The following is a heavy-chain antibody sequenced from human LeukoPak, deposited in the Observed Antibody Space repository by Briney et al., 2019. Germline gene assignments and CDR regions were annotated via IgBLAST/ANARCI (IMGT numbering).Heavy chain of an antibody. CDR1: GYTFTGYY. Sequence: ASVKVSCKASGYTFTGYYMHWVRQAPGQGLEWMGWINPNSGGTNYAQKFQGRVTMTRDTSISTAYMELSRLRSDDTAVYYCARDVYCSGGSYWGIYFDYWGQGTLVTVSS. D-gene: IGHD2-15*01. CDR3: ARDVYCSGGSYWGIYFDY. V-gene: IGHV1-2*02. J-gene: IGHJ4*02. CDR2: INPNSGGT.